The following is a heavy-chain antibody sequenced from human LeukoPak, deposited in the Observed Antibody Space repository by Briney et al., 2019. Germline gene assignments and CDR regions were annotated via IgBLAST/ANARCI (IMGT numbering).Heavy chain of an antibody. J-gene: IGHJ4*02. Sequence: SETLSLTRAVYGGSFSGYYWSWIRQPPGKGLEWIGEINHSGSTNYNPSLKSRVTISVDTSKNQFSLKLSSVTAADTAVYYCARASDIVLMVYARRYFDYWGQGTLVTVSS. V-gene: IGHV4-34*01. D-gene: IGHD2-8*01. CDR1: GGSFSGYY. CDR2: INHSGST. CDR3: ARASDIVLMVYARRYFDY.